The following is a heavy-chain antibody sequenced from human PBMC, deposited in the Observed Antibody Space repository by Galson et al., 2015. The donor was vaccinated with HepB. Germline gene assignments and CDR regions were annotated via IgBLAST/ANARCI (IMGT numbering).Heavy chain of an antibody. D-gene: IGHD3-22*01. CDR2: ISGSGRST. CDR3: ARDQPPYYYDSSGFYLRH. J-gene: IGHJ1*01. CDR1: GFTFSDYA. V-gene: IGHV3-23*01. Sequence: SLRLSCAASGFTFSDYAMSWVRQAPGKGLEWVSAISGSGRSTYYADSVKGRFTITTDTSRNTVSLQMNGLRADETAVYYCARDQPPYYYDSSGFYLRHWGQGTRVTVSS.